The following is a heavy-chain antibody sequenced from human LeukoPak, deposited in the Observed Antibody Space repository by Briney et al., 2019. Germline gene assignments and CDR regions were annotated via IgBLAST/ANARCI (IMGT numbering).Heavy chain of an antibody. V-gene: IGHV1-2*02. J-gene: IGHJ4*02. D-gene: IGHD3-10*01. CDR3: ARGVVTMVRGYFDY. CDR2: INPNSGGT. CDR1: GYTFTSYY. Sequence: ASVKVSCKASGYTFTSYYMHWVRQAPGQGQEWKGWINPNSGGTNYAQKFQGRVTMTRDTSISTAYMELSRLRSDDTAVYYCARGVVTMVRGYFDYWGQGTLVTVSS.